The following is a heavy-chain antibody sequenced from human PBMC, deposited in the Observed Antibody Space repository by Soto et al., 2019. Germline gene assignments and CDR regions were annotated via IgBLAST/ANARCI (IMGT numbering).Heavy chain of an antibody. CDR1: GYTFTSYA. V-gene: IGHV1-3*04. CDR2: ILTGNGNT. Sequence: ASVKVSCKASGYTFTSYALHWLRQAPGQRPEWMGWILTGNGNTKYSQNFQGRVTIARDTFARTAYMELSSLRSEGTAVYYCARGELRYWYTMDVWGQGTTVTVSS. D-gene: IGHD1-26*01. CDR3: ARGELRYWYTMDV. J-gene: IGHJ6*02.